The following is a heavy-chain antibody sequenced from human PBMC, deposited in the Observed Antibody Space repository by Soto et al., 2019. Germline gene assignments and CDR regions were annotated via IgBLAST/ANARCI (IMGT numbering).Heavy chain of an antibody. CDR2: INHSGST. CDR3: ARWVWGVIFRANAFDI. Sequence: SETLSLTCAVYGGSFSGYYWSWIRQPPGKGLEWIGEINHSGSTNYNPSLKSRVTISVDTSKNQLSLKLSSVTAADTAVYYCARWVWGVIFRANAFDICGRGTSDTVSS. J-gene: IGHJ3*02. CDR1: GGSFSGYY. V-gene: IGHV4-34*01. D-gene: IGHD3-10*01.